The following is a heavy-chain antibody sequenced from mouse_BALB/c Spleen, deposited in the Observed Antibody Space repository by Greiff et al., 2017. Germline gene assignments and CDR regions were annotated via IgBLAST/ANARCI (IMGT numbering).Heavy chain of an antibody. J-gene: IGHJ1*01. Sequence: EVQLQQSGPELVKPGASVKMSCKASGYTFTSYVMHWVKQKPGQGLEWIGYINPYNDGTKYNEKFKGKATLTSDKSSSTAYMELSSLTSEDSAVYYCARCRNYSYFDVWGAGTTVTVSS. CDR1: GYTFTSYV. CDR3: ARCRNYSYFDV. V-gene: IGHV1-14*01. CDR2: INPYNDGT.